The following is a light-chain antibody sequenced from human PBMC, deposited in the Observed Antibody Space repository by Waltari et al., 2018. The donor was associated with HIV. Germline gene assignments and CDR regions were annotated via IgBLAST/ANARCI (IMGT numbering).Light chain of an antibody. CDR3: ATWDDRMNGVV. Sequence: QSVLSQPPSASGTPGQRVTISCSGGSSKIGRNTVNWYQQLPGTAPKLLIYSNKQRPAGVPDRVSGSKSGTAAALDISGLQSEDEADYDCATWDDRMNGVVVGGGTKLTVL. V-gene: IGLV1-44*01. CDR2: SNK. CDR1: SSKIGRNT. J-gene: IGLJ2*01.